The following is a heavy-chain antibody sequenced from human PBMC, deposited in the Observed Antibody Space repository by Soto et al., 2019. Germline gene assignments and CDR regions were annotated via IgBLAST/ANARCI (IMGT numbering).Heavy chain of an antibody. CDR2: ISSSSSYI. CDR3: ARDIDFDWLLSHYYYYYMDV. J-gene: IGHJ6*03. D-gene: IGHD3-9*01. Sequence: GGSLRLSCAASGFTFSSYSMNWVRQAPGKGLEWVSSISSSSSYIYYADSVKGRFTISRDNAKNSLYLQMNSLRAEDTAVYYCARDIDFDWLLSHYYYYYMDVWGKGTTVTVSS. CDR1: GFTFSSYS. V-gene: IGHV3-21*01.